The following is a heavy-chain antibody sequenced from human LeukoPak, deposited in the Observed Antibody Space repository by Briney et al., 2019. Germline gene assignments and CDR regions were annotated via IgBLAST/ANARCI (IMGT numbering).Heavy chain of an antibody. V-gene: IGHV3-21*01. D-gene: IGHD4-17*01. Sequence: GGSLRLSCAASGFTFSSYSMNWVRQAPGKGLEWVSSISSSSSYIYYADSVKGRFTISRDNAKNSLYPQMNSLRAEDTAVYYCARDLTVTPPHGYYMDVWGKGTTVTVSS. J-gene: IGHJ6*03. CDR1: GFTFSSYS. CDR3: ARDLTVTPPHGYYMDV. CDR2: ISSSSSYI.